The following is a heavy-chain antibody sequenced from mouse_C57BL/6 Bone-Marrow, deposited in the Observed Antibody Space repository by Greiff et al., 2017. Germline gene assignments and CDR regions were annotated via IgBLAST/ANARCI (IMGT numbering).Heavy chain of an antibody. CDR1: GYTFTDHT. Sequence: VKLQESDAELVKPGASVKISCKVSGYTFTDHTIHWMKQRPEQGLEWIGYIYPRDGSTKYNEKFKGKATLTADKSSSTAYMQLNSLTSEDSAVYFCARDYGSSYWYFDVWGTGTTVTVSS. D-gene: IGHD1-1*01. V-gene: IGHV1-78*01. CDR3: ARDYGSSYWYFDV. J-gene: IGHJ1*03. CDR2: IYPRDGST.